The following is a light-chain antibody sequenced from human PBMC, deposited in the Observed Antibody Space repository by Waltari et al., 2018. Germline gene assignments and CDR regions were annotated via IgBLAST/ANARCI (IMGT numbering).Light chain of an antibody. V-gene: IGLV1-47*01. CDR3: ATWDDRLRGPV. J-gene: IGLJ2*01. Sequence: QSVMTQPPSASGTTGQTVTISCSGSTFNLGNHYFCCYQHPPGTTPKLLIYKNHGRPAGVPDRVSGTKSGTSASLVISGLRSEDEADYFCATWDDRLRGPVFGGGTKVTVL. CDR1: TFNLGNHY. CDR2: KNH.